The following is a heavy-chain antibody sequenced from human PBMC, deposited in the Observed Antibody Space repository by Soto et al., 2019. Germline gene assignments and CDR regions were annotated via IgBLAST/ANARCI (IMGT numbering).Heavy chain of an antibody. CDR3: AKDIRRDQLDWGMDV. CDR2: ISYDGRRK. D-gene: IGHD3-9*01. J-gene: IGHJ6*02. CDR1: GFIFSGYG. V-gene: IGHV3-30*18. Sequence: QVQLVESGGGVVQPGGSLRLSCSGSGFIFSGYGMHWVRQPPGKGLEWVAVISYDGRRKYYEDSVKGRFTVSRDNSQNTVYLEMNSLRAEDSAIYYCAKDIRRDQLDWGMDVWGQGTTVTVSS.